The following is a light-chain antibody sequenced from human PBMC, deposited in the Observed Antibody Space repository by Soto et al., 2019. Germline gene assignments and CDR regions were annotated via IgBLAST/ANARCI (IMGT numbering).Light chain of an antibody. CDR1: QSVNSH. CDR3: QQYNSWPVT. Sequence: IVMTQSPATLPLSPGERATLSCRTSQSVNSHLAWYQHKTGQAPRLLIYGASSRATGIPTRFSGSGSGTEFTLTIDSLQSEDFAIYFCQQYNSWPVTFGGGTKVEIK. CDR2: GAS. J-gene: IGKJ4*01. V-gene: IGKV3-15*01.